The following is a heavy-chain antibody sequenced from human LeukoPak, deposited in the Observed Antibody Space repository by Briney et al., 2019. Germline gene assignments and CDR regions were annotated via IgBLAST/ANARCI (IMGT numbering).Heavy chain of an antibody. CDR3: EGERGPPSRVGY. D-gene: IGHD1-26*01. J-gene: IGHJ4*02. V-gene: IGHV3-48*03. CDR1: GFTFGSYE. CDR2: INSSGSTI. Sequence: GGSLRLSCAASGFTFGSYEMNWVRQAPGKGLEWVSYINSSGSTIYYADSVRGRFTISRDNAKNSLYLQMNSLRAEDTAVYYCEGERGPPSRVGYWGQGTLVTVSS.